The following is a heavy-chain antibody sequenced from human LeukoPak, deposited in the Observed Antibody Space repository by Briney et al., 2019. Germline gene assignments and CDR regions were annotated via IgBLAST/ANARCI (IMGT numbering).Heavy chain of an antibody. D-gene: IGHD3-22*01. CDR1: GGSISSGGYY. CDR3: ARGSPYYYDSSGAYDI. V-gene: IGHV4-31*03. J-gene: IGHJ3*02. CDR2: IYYSGST. Sequence: SETLSITCTVSGGSISSGGYYWSWIRQHPGKGLEWIGYIYYSGSTYYNPSLKSRVTISVDTSKNQFSLKLSSVTAADTAVYYCARGSPYYYDSSGAYDIWGQGTMVTISS.